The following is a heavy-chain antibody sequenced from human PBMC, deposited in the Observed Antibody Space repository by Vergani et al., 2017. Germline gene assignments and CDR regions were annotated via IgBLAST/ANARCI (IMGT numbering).Heavy chain of an antibody. V-gene: IGHV4-59*01. Sequence: QVQLQESGPGLVKPSETLSLTCTVSGGSISSYYWSWIRQPPGKGLEWIGYIYYSGSTNYNPSLKSRVTISVDTSKNQFSLKLSSVTAADTAVYYCARDGGITMVRGAQTFYYYYGMDVWGQGTTVTVSS. CDR2: IYYSGST. D-gene: IGHD3-10*01. J-gene: IGHJ6*02. CDR3: ARDGGITMVRGAQTFYYYYGMDV. CDR1: GGSISSYY.